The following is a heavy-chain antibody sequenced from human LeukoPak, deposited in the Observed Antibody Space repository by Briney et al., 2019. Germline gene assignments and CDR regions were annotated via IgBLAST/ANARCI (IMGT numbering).Heavy chain of an antibody. CDR3: ASRTWTGAGYYAFDI. D-gene: IGHD3/OR15-3a*01. V-gene: IGHV3-23*01. J-gene: IGHJ3*02. Sequence: GGSLRLSCAASGFTFSDYYMSWIRQAPGKGLEWVSAEGSRGGTYYADSVRGRFTISRDNSDNTLSLQMNSLRVEDTAVYFCASRTWTGAGYYAFDIWGQGTMVTVSS. CDR2: EGSRGGT. CDR1: GFTFSDYY.